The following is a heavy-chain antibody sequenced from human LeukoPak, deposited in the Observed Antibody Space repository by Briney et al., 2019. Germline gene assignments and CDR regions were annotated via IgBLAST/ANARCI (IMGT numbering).Heavy chain of an antibody. J-gene: IGHJ4*02. D-gene: IGHD3-10*01. CDR3: ARLSAMVRGPEDIFYFEY. CDR1: GFSFSTFW. Sequence: GGSLRLSCAASGFSFSTFWMSWVRQAPGPGLKWVANIRQDGSEKYYVDSLKGRFTISRDIAKQSVFLQMNSLRVEDTAVYYCARLSAMVRGPEDIFYFEYWGLGTLVTASS. V-gene: IGHV3-7*04. CDR2: IRQDGSEK.